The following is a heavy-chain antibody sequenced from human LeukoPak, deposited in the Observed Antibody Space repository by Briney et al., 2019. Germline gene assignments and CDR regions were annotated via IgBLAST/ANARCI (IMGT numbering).Heavy chain of an antibody. D-gene: IGHD4-17*01. CDR1: GFTFSSYA. CDR3: TRPSYGDAPYVDY. Sequence: PGGSLRLSCAASGFTFSSYAMSWVRQAPGKGLEWVGRIRSKANSYATAYAASVKGRFIISRDDSKNTAYLQMNSLKTEDTAVYYCTRPSYGDAPYVDYWGQGTLVTVSS. V-gene: IGHV3-73*01. J-gene: IGHJ4*02. CDR2: IRSKANSYAT.